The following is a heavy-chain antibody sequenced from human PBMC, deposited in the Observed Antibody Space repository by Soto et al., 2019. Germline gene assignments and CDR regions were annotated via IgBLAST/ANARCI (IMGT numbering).Heavy chain of an antibody. CDR1: GGSISSCDYY. J-gene: IGHJ6*02. Sequence: SETLSPTCTVPGGSISSCDYYWSWIRQPPVKALEWIGYIYYSGSTSYNASLKSRTSISADPCNIQVSRKLHSLTAADTAAYFCGTMPIVVEPATLDVWGPATSVTVA. V-gene: IGHV4-30-4*01. CDR3: GTMPIVVEPATLDV. CDR2: IYYSGST. D-gene: IGHD2-2*01.